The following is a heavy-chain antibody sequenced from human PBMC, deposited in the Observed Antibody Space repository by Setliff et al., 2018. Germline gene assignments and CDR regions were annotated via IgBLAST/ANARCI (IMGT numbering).Heavy chain of an antibody. CDR1: GGSISGSGHY. Sequence: PSETLSLTCTVSGGSISGSGHYWGWIRQPPGKGLEWIGSIYYIGNTYYNPSLQSRVTISVDTSTNQFSLKLSSVTAADTAVYYCVRDSPIRLGVLHSWGQGTLVTVSS. J-gene: IGHJ4*02. CDR3: VRDSPIRLGVLHS. CDR2: IYYIGNT. D-gene: IGHD2-8*02. V-gene: IGHV4-39*02.